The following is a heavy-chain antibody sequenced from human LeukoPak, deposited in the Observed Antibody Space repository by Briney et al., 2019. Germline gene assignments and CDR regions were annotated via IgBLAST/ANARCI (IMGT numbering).Heavy chain of an antibody. Sequence: GASLQISCKGSGSKFTRYWIGWVRQLPGKGLEWMGIIYPYDSDTRYSPSFQGQVTISADKSISTAYLQWSSLKASDTAMYYCARRRDLYSGSYYPFDYWGQGTLVTVSS. J-gene: IGHJ4*02. D-gene: IGHD1-26*01. CDR1: GSKFTRYW. CDR3: ARRRDLYSGSYYPFDY. CDR2: IYPYDSDT. V-gene: IGHV5-51*01.